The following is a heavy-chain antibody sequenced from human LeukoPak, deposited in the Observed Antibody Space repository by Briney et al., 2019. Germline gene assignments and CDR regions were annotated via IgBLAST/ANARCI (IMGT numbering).Heavy chain of an antibody. D-gene: IGHD3-22*01. CDR3: AKDNDDSSGYFYWMVYYYYYYMDV. CDR1: GFTFSSYG. Sequence: QPGGSLRLSCAASGFTFSSYGMHWVRQAPGKGLEWVAFIRYDGSNKYYADSVKGRFTISRDNSKNTLYLQMNSLRAEDTAVYYCAKDNDDSSGYFYWMVYYYYYYMDVWGKGTTVTISS. CDR2: IRYDGSNK. J-gene: IGHJ6*03. V-gene: IGHV3-30*02.